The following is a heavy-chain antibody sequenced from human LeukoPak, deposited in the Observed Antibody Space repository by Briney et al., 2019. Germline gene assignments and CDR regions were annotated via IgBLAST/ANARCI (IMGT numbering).Heavy chain of an antibody. V-gene: IGHV5-51*01. D-gene: IGHD6-19*01. J-gene: IGHJ6*02. CDR2: IYPGDSDT. CDR3: ARHVLPGEGPAPVAYYYYGMGV. CDR1: GYSFTSYW. Sequence: GESLKISCKGSGYSFTSYWIGWVRQMPGKGLEWIGIIYPGDSDTRYSSSFQGQVNISADKSIRPAYLQWSSLKASDTAMYYCARHVLPGEGPAPVAYYYYGMGVWGQGTTVTVSS.